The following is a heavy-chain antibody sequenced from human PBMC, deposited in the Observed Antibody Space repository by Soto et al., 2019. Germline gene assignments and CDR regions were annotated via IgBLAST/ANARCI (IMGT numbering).Heavy chain of an antibody. Sequence: GGSLRLSCAASGFTVSSKYMSWVRQAPGKGLEWVSLIQSGGPTYYADSVKGRFTISRDTSENTLHLQMDSLRAEDTAVYYCARVGVGVDIVAKDLAAYYYYGMDVWGQGTTVTVSS. V-gene: IGHV3-66*01. CDR1: GFTVSSKY. D-gene: IGHD5-12*01. J-gene: IGHJ6*02. CDR2: IQSGGPT. CDR3: ARVGVGVDIVAKDLAAYYYYGMDV.